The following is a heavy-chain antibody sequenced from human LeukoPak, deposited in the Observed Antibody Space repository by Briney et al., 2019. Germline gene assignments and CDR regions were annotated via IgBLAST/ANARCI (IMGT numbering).Heavy chain of an antibody. Sequence: PSETLSLTCAVPGGSFSDNYWSWIRQPPGKGLEWIGEINPSGNTNYNPSLTSRVTISLDTSKNQFSLKLSSVTAADTAVYYCAIFTINIGYDILTSYLNWFDPWGQGTLVTVSS. V-gene: IGHV4-34*01. J-gene: IGHJ5*02. D-gene: IGHD3-9*01. CDR3: AIFTINIGYDILTSYLNWFDP. CDR1: GGSFSDNY. CDR2: INPSGNT.